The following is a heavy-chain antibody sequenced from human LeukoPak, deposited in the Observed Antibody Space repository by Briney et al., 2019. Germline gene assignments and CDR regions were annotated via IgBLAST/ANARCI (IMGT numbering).Heavy chain of an antibody. J-gene: IGHJ4*02. CDR1: GFTFSSYA. Sequence: PGGSLRLSCAASGFTFSSYAMHWVRQAPGKGLEWVAVISYDGSNKYYADSVKGRFTISRDNSKNTLYLQMNSLRAEDTAVYYCARGPYYDISTGPDYWDQGTLVTVSS. CDR2: ISYDGSNK. CDR3: ARGPYYDISTGPDY. D-gene: IGHD3-9*01. V-gene: IGHV3-30*04.